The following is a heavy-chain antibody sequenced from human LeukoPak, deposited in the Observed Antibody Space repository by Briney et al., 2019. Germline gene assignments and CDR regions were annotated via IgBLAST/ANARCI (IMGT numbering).Heavy chain of an antibody. CDR2: ISGSGGST. D-gene: IGHD2-2*01. J-gene: IGHJ6*02. V-gene: IGHV3-23*01. CDR3: AKAVPAATTYGMDV. CDR1: GFTFSSYA. Sequence: GGSLRLSCAASGFTFSSYAMSWVRQAPGKGLEWVSAISGSGGSTYYADSAKGRFTISRDNSKNTLYLQMNSLRAEDTAVYYCAKAVPAATTYGMDVWGQGTTVTVSS.